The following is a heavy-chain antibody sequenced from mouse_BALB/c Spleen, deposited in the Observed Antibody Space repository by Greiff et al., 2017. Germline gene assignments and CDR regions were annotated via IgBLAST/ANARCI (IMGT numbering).Heavy chain of an antibody. CDR3: AREGIFYAMDY. V-gene: IGHV1S56*01. CDR2: IYPGNVNT. CDR1: GYTFTSYY. J-gene: IGHJ4*01. Sequence: QVHVKQSGPELVKPGASVRISCKASGYTFTSYYIHWVKQRPGQGLEWIGWIYPGNVNTKYNEKFKGKATLTADKSSSTAYMQLSSLTSEDSAVYFCAREGIFYAMDYWGQGTSVTVSS.